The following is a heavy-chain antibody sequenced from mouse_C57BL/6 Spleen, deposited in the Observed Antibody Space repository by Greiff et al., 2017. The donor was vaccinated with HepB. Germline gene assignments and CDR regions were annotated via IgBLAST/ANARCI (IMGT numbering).Heavy chain of an antibody. J-gene: IGHJ2*01. CDR1: GFTFSDYG. CDR3: AREGLYYDLYYFDY. Sequence: DVHLVESGGGLVKPGGSLKLSCAASGFTFSDYGMHWVRQAPEKGLEWVAYISSGSSTIYYADTVKGRFTTSRDNAKNTLFLQMTSLRSEDTAMYYCAREGLYYDLYYFDYWGQGTTLTVSS. V-gene: IGHV5-17*01. CDR2: ISSGSSTI. D-gene: IGHD2-4*01.